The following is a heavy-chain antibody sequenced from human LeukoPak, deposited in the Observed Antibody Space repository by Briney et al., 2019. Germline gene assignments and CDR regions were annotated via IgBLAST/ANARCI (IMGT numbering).Heavy chain of an antibody. CDR1: GFTLSSYA. V-gene: IGHV3-23*01. Sequence: GGSLRLSCAASGFTLSSYAMGWVRQAPGKGLEWVSAISVSGNTYHADSVKGRFTISRDSSKYTLYLQMNRLRAEGAAVYYCAKAPVTTCSGAYCYPFDYWGQGTLVTVSS. D-gene: IGHD2-21*01. CDR2: ISVSGNT. CDR3: AKAPVTTCSGAYCYPFDY. J-gene: IGHJ4*02.